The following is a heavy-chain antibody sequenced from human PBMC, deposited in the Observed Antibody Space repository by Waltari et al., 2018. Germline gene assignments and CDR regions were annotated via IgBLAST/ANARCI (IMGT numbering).Heavy chain of an antibody. Sequence: QVQLVQSGAEVKKPGASVKVSCKASGYTFTSYDINWVRQATGQGLEWMGWMNPNSGNTGDAQKFQGRVPMTRNTSISTAYMELSSLRSEDTAVYYCARGLRFLEWLSSYYYGMDVWGQGTTVTVSS. D-gene: IGHD3-3*01. CDR3: ARGLRFLEWLSSYYYGMDV. V-gene: IGHV1-8*01. J-gene: IGHJ6*02. CDR1: GYTFTSYD. CDR2: MNPNSGNT.